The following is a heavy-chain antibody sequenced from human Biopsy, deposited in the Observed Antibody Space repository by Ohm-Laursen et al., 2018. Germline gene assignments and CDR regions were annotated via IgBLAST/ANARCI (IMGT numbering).Heavy chain of an antibody. J-gene: IGHJ5*02. CDR3: ARDDDTTGHYMILNH. CDR2: MWSDGINK. V-gene: IGHV3-33*01. CDR1: GFAFSYYG. D-gene: IGHD3-9*01. Sequence: SLRLSCAASGFAFSYYGLHWVRQAPGKGLQWVAVMWSDGINKNYADSVKGRFTAFRDNSNNVLYLQMSSLRDEDSAVYYCARDDDTTGHYMILNHWGQGTLVTVSS.